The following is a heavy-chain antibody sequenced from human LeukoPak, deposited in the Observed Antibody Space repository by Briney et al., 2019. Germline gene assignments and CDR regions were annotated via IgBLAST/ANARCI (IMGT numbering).Heavy chain of an antibody. V-gene: IGHV1-8*01. CDR2: MNPNSGNT. CDR3: ARGPDDSSSALSYYYYGMDV. Sequence: GASVKVSCKASGYTFTSYDINWVRQATGQGLEWMGWMNPNSGNTGYAQKFQGRVTMTRNTSISTAYMELSSLRSEDTDVYYCARGPDDSSSALSYYYYGMDVWGQGTTVTVSS. J-gene: IGHJ6*02. D-gene: IGHD6-6*01. CDR1: GYTFTSYD.